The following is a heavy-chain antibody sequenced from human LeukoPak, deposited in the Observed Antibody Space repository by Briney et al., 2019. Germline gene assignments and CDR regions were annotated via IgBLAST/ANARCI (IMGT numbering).Heavy chain of an antibody. Sequence: GGSLRLSCAASGFTFSSHSMNWVRQAPGEGLEWVSYISSSSSTIYYADSVMGRFTISRDNAKNSLYLQMNSLRAEDTAVYYCARGAYYYEDWGQGTLVTVSS. J-gene: IGHJ4*02. CDR2: ISSSSSTI. V-gene: IGHV3-48*01. CDR3: ARGAYYYED. D-gene: IGHD3-22*01. CDR1: GFTFSSHS.